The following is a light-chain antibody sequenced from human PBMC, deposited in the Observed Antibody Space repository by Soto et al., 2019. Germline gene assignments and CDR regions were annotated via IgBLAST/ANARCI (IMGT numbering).Light chain of an antibody. CDR2: DVS. J-gene: IGLJ1*01. Sequence: QSALTQPRSVSGSPGQSITISCTGTSSDVGGYNYVSGYRQHPGKAPKLMIYDVSKRPSGVPYRFSGSKSGNTASLTISGLQAEDEADYYCCSYAGSYTHYVFGTGTKLTVL. CDR1: SSDVGGYNY. V-gene: IGLV2-11*01. CDR3: CSYAGSYTHYV.